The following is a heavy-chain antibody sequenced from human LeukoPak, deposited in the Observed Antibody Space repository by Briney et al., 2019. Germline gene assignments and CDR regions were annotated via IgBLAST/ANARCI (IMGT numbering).Heavy chain of an antibody. CDR2: IYYSGST. V-gene: IGHV4-39*07. Sequence: SETLSLTCTVSGGSISSSSYYWGWIRQPPGKGLEWIGSIYYSGSTNYNPSLKSRVTISVDTSKNQFSLKLSSVTAADTAVYYCAREAPDRGYYYYYYMDVWGKGTTVTISS. CDR1: GGSISSSSYY. CDR3: AREAPDRGYYYYYYMDV. D-gene: IGHD3-10*01. J-gene: IGHJ6*03.